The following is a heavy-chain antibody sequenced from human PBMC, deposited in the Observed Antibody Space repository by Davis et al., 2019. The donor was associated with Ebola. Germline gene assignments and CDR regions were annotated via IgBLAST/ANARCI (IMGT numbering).Heavy chain of an antibody. V-gene: IGHV3-30*18. Sequence: GESLKISCVASGFSFSSYGMTWVRQPPGKGLEWVAVIAYDGGSNKYYADSVKGRFTISRDDSKNTVYLQMNSLKADDTAVYYCTKDLISPYSSGWNYFDHWGQGSQVTVSS. CDR2: IAYDGGSNK. J-gene: IGHJ4*02. CDR3: TKDLISPYSSGWNYFDH. CDR1: GFSFSSYG. D-gene: IGHD6-19*01.